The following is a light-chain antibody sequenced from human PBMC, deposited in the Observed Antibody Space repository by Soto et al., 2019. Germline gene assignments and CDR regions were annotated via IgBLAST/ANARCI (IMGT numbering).Light chain of an antibody. V-gene: IGKV3-15*01. CDR1: QSVSSN. J-gene: IGKJ2*01. CDR2: GAS. CDR3: QQYNNLPT. Sequence: EIVMTQSPATLSVSPGERATLSCRASQSVSSNLAWYQQKPGQAPRLLIYGASTRATGIPARFSGSGSGTEFTLTISSLQSEDFAVYYCQQYNNLPTVGQGTKLEIK.